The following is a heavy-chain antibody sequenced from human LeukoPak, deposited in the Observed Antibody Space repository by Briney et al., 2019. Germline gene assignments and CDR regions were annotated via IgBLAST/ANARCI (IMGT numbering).Heavy chain of an antibody. Sequence: GGSLRLSCATSGFTFGSYAMSWVRQAPGAGLEWVSAIRSSGDTTYYADSVKGRFTISRDNSKNTLSLQMNSLRAEDTAVYYCARRGTGHGMDVWGQGTTVIVSS. V-gene: IGHV3-23*01. CDR2: IRSSGDTT. CDR3: ARRGTGHGMDV. CDR1: GFTFGSYA. D-gene: IGHD1-1*01. J-gene: IGHJ6*02.